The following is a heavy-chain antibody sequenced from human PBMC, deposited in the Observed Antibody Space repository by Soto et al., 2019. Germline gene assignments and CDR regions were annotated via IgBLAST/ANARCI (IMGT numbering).Heavy chain of an antibody. Sequence: QVQLVESGGGVVQPGRSLRLSCAASGFTFSSYAMHWVRQAPGKGLEWVAVISYDGSNKYYADSVKGRFTISRDNSKNTLYRQMNSLRAEDTAVYYCARDNDYYFDYWGQGTLVTVSS. D-gene: IGHD2-21*02. CDR1: GFTFSSYA. CDR3: ARDNDYYFDY. CDR2: ISYDGSNK. J-gene: IGHJ4*02. V-gene: IGHV3-30-3*01.